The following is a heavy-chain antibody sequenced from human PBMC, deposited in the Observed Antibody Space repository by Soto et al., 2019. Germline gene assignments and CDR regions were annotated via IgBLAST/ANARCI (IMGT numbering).Heavy chain of an antibody. V-gene: IGHV1-46*01. CDR2: VNPLPTSGST. D-gene: IGHD6-13*01. CDR3: ARDLTAAAY. J-gene: IGHJ4*02. Sequence: QVQLVQSGAEVKKPGASVKVSCKASGYIFTNYYIHWVRQAPGQGLEWMAIVNPLPTSGSTNYAQKFQGRVTVTRDTSTRTVYMELRSLTSEDTAIYYCARDLTAAAYWGQGTLVTVSS. CDR1: GYIFTNYY.